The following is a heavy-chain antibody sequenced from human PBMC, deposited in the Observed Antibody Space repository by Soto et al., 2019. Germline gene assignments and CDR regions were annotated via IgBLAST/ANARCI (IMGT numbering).Heavy chain of an antibody. CDR2: INPSGGST. Sequence: QVQLVQSGAEVKKPGASVKVSCKASGYTFTSYYMHWVRQAPGQGLEWMGIINPSGGSTSYAQKFQGRLTMTGDTSTSTVYMELSSLRSEDTAVYYCASDHTGGVPEDYFDYWGQGTLVTVSS. CDR3: ASDHTGGVPEDYFDY. CDR1: GYTFTSYY. D-gene: IGHD3-16*01. V-gene: IGHV1-46*03. J-gene: IGHJ4*02.